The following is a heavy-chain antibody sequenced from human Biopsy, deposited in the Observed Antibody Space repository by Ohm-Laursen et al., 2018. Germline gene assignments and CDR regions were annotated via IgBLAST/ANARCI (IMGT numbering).Heavy chain of an antibody. V-gene: IGHV3-53*01. CDR1: KFTVSSNY. D-gene: IGHD1-1*01. J-gene: IGHJ4*02. CDR3: ATNLKVSPGLMNFDS. Sequence: GSLRLSCAALKFTVSSNYMTWVRQAPGKGLECVSVIYSGGNTFYADSVKGRLTVSRDTSKNTIYLQMNSLRAEGTARYYCATNLKVSPGLMNFDSWGQGTLVTVSS. CDR2: IYSGGNT.